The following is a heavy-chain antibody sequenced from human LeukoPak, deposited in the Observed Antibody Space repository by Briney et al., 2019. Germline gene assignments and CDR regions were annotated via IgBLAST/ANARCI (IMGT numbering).Heavy chain of an antibody. CDR1: GFTFSSYA. J-gene: IGHJ6*03. CDR3: AKDLYQYYYYMDV. V-gene: IGHV3-23*01. D-gene: IGHD2-2*01. CDR2: IGGSGGST. Sequence: GGSLRLSCAASGFTFSSYAMSWVRQAPGKGLEWVSAIGGSGGSTYYADSVKGRFTISRDNSKNTLYLQMNSLRAEDTAVYYCAKDLYQYYYYMDVWGKGTTVTVSS.